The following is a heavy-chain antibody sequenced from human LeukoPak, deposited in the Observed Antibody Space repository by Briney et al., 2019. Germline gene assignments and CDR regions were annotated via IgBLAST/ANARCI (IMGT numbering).Heavy chain of an antibody. V-gene: IGHV3-23*01. D-gene: IGHD5-18*01. J-gene: IGHJ4*02. CDR3: ARVAASKYSYGHFDY. CDR2: ISGSGGST. Sequence: GGSLRLSCAASGFTFSSYAMSWVRQAPGKGLEWVSAISGSGGSTYYADSVKGRFTISRDNAKNSLYLQMNSLRAEDTAVYYCARVAASKYSYGHFDYWGQGTLVTVSS. CDR1: GFTFSSYA.